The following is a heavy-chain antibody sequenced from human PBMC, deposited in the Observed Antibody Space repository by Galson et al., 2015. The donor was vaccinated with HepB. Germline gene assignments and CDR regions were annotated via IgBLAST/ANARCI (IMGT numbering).Heavy chain of an antibody. Sequence: SLRLSCAASGLTFSNYAMSWVRQAPGKGLEWVSAISGSGSRTFYADSVKGRFTISRDNSKNTLYLQMNRLRAEDTAVYYCAKDGHDQLATLFDYWGQGTLVTVSS. D-gene: IGHD6-6*01. J-gene: IGHJ4*02. CDR3: AKDGHDQLATLFDY. V-gene: IGHV3-23*01. CDR2: ISGSGSRT. CDR1: GLTFSNYA.